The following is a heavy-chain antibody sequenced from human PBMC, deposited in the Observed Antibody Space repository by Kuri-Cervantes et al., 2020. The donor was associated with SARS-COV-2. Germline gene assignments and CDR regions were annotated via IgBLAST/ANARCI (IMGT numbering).Heavy chain of an antibody. J-gene: IGHJ6*02. CDR1: GGSISSYY. Sequence: SETLSLTCTVSGGSISSYYWSWIRQPAGKGLEWIGRIYTSGNTNYNPSLKSRVTMSVDTSKNQFSLKLSSVTAADTAVYYCARRLRVSAVYYYYYGMDVWGQGTMVTVSS. V-gene: IGHV4-4*07. CDR3: ARRLRVSAVYYYYYGMDV. D-gene: IGHD3-16*01. CDR2: IYTSGNT.